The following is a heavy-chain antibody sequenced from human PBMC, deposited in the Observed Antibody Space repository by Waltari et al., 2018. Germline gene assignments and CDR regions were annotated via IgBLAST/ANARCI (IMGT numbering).Heavy chain of an antibody. D-gene: IGHD1-26*01. V-gene: IGHV3-7*01. J-gene: IGHJ4*02. CDR1: GFTFSTYW. CDR2: IKQDGSEK. Sequence: EVQLVESGGDLVQPGGALRLSCAASGFTFSTYWMSWVRQAPGKGLEWVANIKQDGSEKLYVDSVKVRFTISGDNARNSLYLQMNSLRGEDTAVYYCARVSWDTITRKGIDYWGLGTLVIVSS. CDR3: ARVSWDTITRKGIDY.